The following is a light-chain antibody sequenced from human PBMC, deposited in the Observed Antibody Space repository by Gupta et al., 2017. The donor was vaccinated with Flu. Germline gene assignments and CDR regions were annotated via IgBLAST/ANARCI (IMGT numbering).Light chain of an antibody. CDR3: QDVDSSND. CDR1: QSISNDY. J-gene: IGKJ4*01. V-gene: IGKV3-20*01. Sequence: EIVLPQSPGTLSLSPGERAPLSCRASQSISNDYLEWYQQTPGQAPRIIIYAAYSMANGSPDRFSGSGEGEDFTLTSSRRENEDCAVYYVQDVDSSNDFGRGTKVEIK. CDR2: AAY.